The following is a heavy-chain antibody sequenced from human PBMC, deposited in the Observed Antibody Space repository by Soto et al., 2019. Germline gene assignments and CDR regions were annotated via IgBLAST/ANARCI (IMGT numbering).Heavy chain of an antibody. D-gene: IGHD4-17*01. J-gene: IGHJ6*03. V-gene: IGHV1-3*01. CDR2: INAGNGNT. CDR3: ACPGDYGFYYYYYLDV. Sequence: ASGKVCCKASGYTFTSYAMHWVRQAPGQRLEWMGWINAGNGNTKYSQKFQGRVTITRDTSASTAYMELSSLRSEDTAVYYCACPGDYGFYYYYYLDVWGKGTTVTVSS. CDR1: GYTFTSYA.